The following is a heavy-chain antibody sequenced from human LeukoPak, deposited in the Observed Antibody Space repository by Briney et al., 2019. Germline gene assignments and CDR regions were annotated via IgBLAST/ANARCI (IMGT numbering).Heavy chain of an antibody. D-gene: IGHD6-6*01. CDR3: ASNSSSSGFDY. Sequence: SQTLSLTCAISGDSVSSNSVAWNWIRQSPSRGLEWLGRTYYRSKWYNDYAVSVQSRITINPDTSKNQFSLQLNSVPPEDTAVYYCASNSSSSGFDYWGQGTLVTVSS. J-gene: IGHJ4*02. V-gene: IGHV6-1*01. CDR2: TYYRSKWYN. CDR1: GDSVSSNSVA.